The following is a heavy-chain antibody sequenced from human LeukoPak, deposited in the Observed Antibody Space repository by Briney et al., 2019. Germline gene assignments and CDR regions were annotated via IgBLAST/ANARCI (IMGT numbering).Heavy chain of an antibody. V-gene: IGHV4-59*01. CDR2: IYYSGST. J-gene: IGHJ6*02. Sequence: WETLSLTCTVSGGSISSYYWSWIRQPPGKGLEWIGYIYYSGSTNYNPSLKSRVTISVDTSTNQFSLKLSSVTAADTAVYYCARVHYGSGSYYTAAYYYGMDVWRQGTTVTVSS. CDR3: ARVHYGSGSYYTAAYYYGMDV. D-gene: IGHD3-10*01. CDR1: GGSISSYY.